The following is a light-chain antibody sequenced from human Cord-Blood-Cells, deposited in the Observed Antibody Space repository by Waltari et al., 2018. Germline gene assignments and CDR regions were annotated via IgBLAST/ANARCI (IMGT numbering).Light chain of an antibody. V-gene: IGKV3-15*01. CDR3: QQYNNWPPFT. Sequence: EIVMTQSPATLSVSPGERATLSCRASQSVSSNLAWYQQKPVQAPRLLIYVASTRATGIPARFSGSGSGTEFTLTLSSLQSEDFAVYYCQQYNNWPPFTFGPGTKVDIK. CDR2: VAS. J-gene: IGKJ3*01. CDR1: QSVSSN.